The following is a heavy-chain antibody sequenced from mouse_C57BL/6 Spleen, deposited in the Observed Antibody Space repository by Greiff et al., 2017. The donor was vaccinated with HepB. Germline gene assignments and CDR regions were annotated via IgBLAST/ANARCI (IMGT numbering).Heavy chain of an antibody. Sequence: DVKLVESGGGLVKPGGSLKLSCAASGFTFSDYGMHWVRQAPEKGLEWVAYISSGSSTIYYADTVKGRFTISRDNAKSTLFLQMTSLRSEDTAMYYCARGDWDGFDDWGQGTTLTVSS. CDR3: ARGDWDGFDD. D-gene: IGHD4-1*01. CDR2: ISSGSSTI. V-gene: IGHV5-17*01. J-gene: IGHJ2*01. CDR1: GFTFSDYG.